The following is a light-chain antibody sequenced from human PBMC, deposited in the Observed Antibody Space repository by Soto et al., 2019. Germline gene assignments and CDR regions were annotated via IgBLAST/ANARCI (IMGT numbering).Light chain of an antibody. V-gene: IGKV3D-15*01. CDR1: QSVSSN. CDR3: QQYNDWPLT. Sequence: EIGRTQSPATLSVSPGERATLSCRASQSVSSNLAWYQQKPGQAPSLLIYDISARATGIPTRFSGSGSGTEFTLTISSLQSEDFAVYYCQQYNDWPLTFGGGTKVDIK. CDR2: DIS. J-gene: IGKJ4*01.